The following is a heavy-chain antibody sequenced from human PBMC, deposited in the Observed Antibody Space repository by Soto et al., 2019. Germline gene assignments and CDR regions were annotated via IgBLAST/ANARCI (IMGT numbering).Heavy chain of an antibody. J-gene: IGHJ4*02. CDR2: IYYSGST. D-gene: IGHD2-15*01. Sequence: SETLSLTCTVSGASVSSASYYWSWIRQPPGKGLEWIAYIYYSGSTNYNPSLKSRVTISLDTSKNQFSLNLSSVTAADTAVYYCARTIYCSGGTCYFGGFDYWGQGTQVTVSS. V-gene: IGHV4-61*01. CDR1: GASVSSASYY. CDR3: ARTIYCSGGTCYFGGFDY.